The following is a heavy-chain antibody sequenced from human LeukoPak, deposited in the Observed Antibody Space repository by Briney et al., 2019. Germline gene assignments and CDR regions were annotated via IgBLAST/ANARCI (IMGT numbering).Heavy chain of an antibody. V-gene: IGHV3-21*04. J-gene: IGHJ4*02. CDR3: ARDRAAAGTSRGLDY. CDR1: GFTFSSYS. D-gene: IGHD6-13*01. Sequence: GGSLRLSCVASGFTFSSYSMNWVRQAPGKGLEWVSSISSSSYSIYYADSVKGRFTISRDNAKNSLYLQMNSLRAEDTAVYYCARDRAAAGTSRGLDYWGQGTLVTVSS. CDR2: ISSSSYSI.